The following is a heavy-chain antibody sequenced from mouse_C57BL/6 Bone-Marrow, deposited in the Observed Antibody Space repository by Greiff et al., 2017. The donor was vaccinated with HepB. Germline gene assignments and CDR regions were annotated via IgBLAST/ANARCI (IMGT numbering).Heavy chain of an antibody. CDR3: MGLYYFDY. CDR1: GYAFSSSW. J-gene: IGHJ2*01. Sequence: QVQLQQSGPELVKPGASVKISCKASGYAFSSSWMNWVKQRPGKGLEWIGRIYPGDGDTNYNGKFKGKATLTADKSSSTASMQLSRLTSEDSAVYFCMGLYYFDYWGKGTTLTVSS. CDR2: IYPGDGDT. V-gene: IGHV1-82*01. D-gene: IGHD3-1*01.